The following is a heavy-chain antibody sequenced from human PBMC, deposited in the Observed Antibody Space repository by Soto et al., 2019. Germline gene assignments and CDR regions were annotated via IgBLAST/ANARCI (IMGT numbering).Heavy chain of an antibody. CDR1: GGSISSSSYY. V-gene: IGHV4-39*01. CDR3: ARHSRGGTANAFDI. Sequence: QLQLQESGPGLVKPSETLSLTCTVSGGSISSSSYYWGWIRQPPGKGLEWIGSIYYSGSTYYNPSLKSRVTISVDTSKNQFSLKLSSVTAADTAVYYCARHSRGGTANAFDIWGQGTMVTVSS. D-gene: IGHD3-16*01. CDR2: IYYSGST. J-gene: IGHJ3*02.